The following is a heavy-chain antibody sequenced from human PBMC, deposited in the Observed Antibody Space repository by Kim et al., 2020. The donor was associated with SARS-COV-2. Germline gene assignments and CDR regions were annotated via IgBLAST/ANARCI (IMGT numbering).Heavy chain of an antibody. J-gene: IGHJ4*02. D-gene: IGHD5-12*01. CDR3: ASTRGYSGHGIVSFYFDS. Sequence: GGSLRLSCTTSGFSISDNYMSWVRQAPGKGLEWVAVIYSGGSTYYADSVKGRFTISGDNSKNTFYLQMNSLRAEDTAVYYCASTRGYSGHGIVSFYFDSWGQGTLVTVSS. CDR2: IYSGGST. CDR1: GFSISDNY. V-gene: IGHV3-53*01.